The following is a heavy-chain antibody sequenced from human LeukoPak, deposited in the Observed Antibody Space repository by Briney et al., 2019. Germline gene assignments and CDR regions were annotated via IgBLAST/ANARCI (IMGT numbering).Heavy chain of an antibody. CDR3: ARDMVSTATPYFDS. V-gene: IGHV1-69*04. CDR2: IIPILGIA. Sequence: ASVKVSCKASGGTFSSYAISWVRQAPGQGLEWMGRIIPILGIANYAQKFQGRVTITADKSTSTAYMELSSLRSEDTAVYYCARDMVSTATPYFDSWGQGTLITVSS. J-gene: IGHJ4*02. D-gene: IGHD3-10*01. CDR1: GGTFSSYA.